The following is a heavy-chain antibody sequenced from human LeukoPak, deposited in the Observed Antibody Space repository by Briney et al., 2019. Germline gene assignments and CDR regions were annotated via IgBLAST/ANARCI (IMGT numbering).Heavy chain of an antibody. D-gene: IGHD6-13*01. Sequence: SETLSLTCTVSGGSISRYYWIWIRQPPGKGLECIGYIYYSGSTNYNPSLKSRVTISVDTSKNQFSLKLSSVTAADTAVYYCARDGLGGIAAAGMGAFDIWGQGTMVTVSS. CDR3: ARDGLGGIAAAGMGAFDI. CDR1: GGSISRYY. V-gene: IGHV4-59*01. J-gene: IGHJ3*02. CDR2: IYYSGST.